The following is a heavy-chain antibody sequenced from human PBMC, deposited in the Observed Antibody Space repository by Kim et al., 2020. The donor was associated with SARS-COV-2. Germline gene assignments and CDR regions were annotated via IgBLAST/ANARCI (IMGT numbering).Heavy chain of an antibody. CDR3: AKQFYDSSGYYGDDY. J-gene: IGHJ4*02. Sequence: DSVKGRFTISRDNFKNTLYMQMNSLRAEDTAVYYCAKQFYDSSGYYGDDYWGQGTLVTVSS. V-gene: IGHV3-23*01. D-gene: IGHD3-22*01.